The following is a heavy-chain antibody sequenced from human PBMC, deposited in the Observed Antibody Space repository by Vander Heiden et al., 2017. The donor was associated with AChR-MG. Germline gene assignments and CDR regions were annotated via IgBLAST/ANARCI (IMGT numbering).Heavy chain of an antibody. CDR1: GGTFGSYA. V-gene: IGHV1-69*01. CDR3: SAGSVSYYYYGMDV. J-gene: IGHJ6*02. Sequence: QVQLVQSGAEVKKPGTSGKVSCKASGGTFGSYAISWVRQAPGQGLEWMGGILPIFGTANYAQKFQGRVTITADESTSTAYMELSSLRSEDTAVYYCSAGSVSYYYYGMDVWGQGTTVTVSS. CDR2: ILPIFGTA. D-gene: IGHD3-10*01.